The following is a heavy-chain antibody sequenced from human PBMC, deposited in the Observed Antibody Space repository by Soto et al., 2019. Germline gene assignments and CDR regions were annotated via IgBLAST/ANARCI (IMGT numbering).Heavy chain of an antibody. CDR3: ARESEDLTSTFDY. V-gene: IGHV3-21*06. CDR1: GFTFPRYS. CDR2: ISSTTNYI. Sequence: GGSLRLSCAASGFTFPRYSMNWVRQAPGKGLEWVSSISSTTNYIYYGDSMKGRFTISRDNGKNSLYLEIHSPRAEDTAVYYCARESEDLTSTFDYWGQGTLVTVSS. J-gene: IGHJ4*02.